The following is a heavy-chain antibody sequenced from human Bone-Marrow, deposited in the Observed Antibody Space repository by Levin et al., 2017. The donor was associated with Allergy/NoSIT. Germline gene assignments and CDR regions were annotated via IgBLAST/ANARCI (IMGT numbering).Heavy chain of an antibody. Sequence: GGSLRLSCAASGFTFNHYGVHWVRQAPGKGLVWVSFITPDGSTTNYADSVQGRFTISRDNAKNTLFLQMNSLRVDDTAVYYCARGKDYGMDVWGQGTTVTVSS. CDR1: GFTFNHYG. CDR3: ARGKDYGMDV. CDR2: ITPDGSTT. V-gene: IGHV3-74*01. J-gene: IGHJ6*02.